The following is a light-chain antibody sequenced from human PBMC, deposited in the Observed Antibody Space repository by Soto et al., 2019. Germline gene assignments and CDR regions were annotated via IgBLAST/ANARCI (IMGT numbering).Light chain of an antibody. J-gene: IGLJ1*01. CDR1: SSNIGSNY. CDR3: AAWDDSLSGFYV. CDR2: RNN. V-gene: IGLV1-47*01. Sequence: QSVLTQPPSVSGTPGQRVTISCSGSSSNIGSNYVYWYQQLPGTAPPLLMYRNNQRPSGVPDRFSGSRSGTSASLAISGLRCEDEADYYCAAWDDSLSGFYVFGTGTKLTVL.